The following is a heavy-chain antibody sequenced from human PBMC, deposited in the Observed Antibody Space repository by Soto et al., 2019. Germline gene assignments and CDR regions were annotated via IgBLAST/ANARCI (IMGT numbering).Heavy chain of an antibody. J-gene: IGHJ4*02. CDR3: AAGEASSRNLAPYYLDF. CDR2: IHYSGTT. V-gene: IGHV4-59*01. Sequence: PSETLSLTCTVSGGSMRNYFWTWIRQPPGKGLEWIGYIHYSGTTSFFPSYNPSLRSRVTISEDTSKNQSSLKLLSVTTADTAVYFCAAGEASSRNLAPYYLDFWGQGTLVTLSS. CDR1: GGSMRNYF. D-gene: IGHD6-13*01.